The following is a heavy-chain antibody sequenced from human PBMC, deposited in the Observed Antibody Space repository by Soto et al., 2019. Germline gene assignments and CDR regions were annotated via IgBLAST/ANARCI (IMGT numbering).Heavy chain of an antibody. CDR1: EFSFSKYT. J-gene: IGHJ6*03. CDR2: IGSSSAYI. D-gene: IGHD1-7*01. V-gene: IGHV3-21*01. CDR3: ARGLELQGYYYYYYMDV. Sequence: GGSLRLSCAASEFSFSKYTMNWVRQAPGKGLEWVSSIGSSSAYIYYADSVKGRFTTSRDNAKNTLYLQINSLRAEDTAVYYCARGLELQGYYYYYYMDVWGKGTTVTVSS.